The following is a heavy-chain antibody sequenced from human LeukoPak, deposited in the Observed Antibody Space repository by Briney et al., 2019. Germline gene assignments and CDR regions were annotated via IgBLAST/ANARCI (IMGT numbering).Heavy chain of an antibody. Sequence: ASVKVSCKASGYTFINYYMHWVRQAPGQGLEWMGIINPSGGTTSYAQNFQGRVTMTRDTSTSTVYMELSSLRSEDTAVYYCARVGYCSGGSCKNLLDYWGQGTLVTVSS. J-gene: IGHJ4*02. V-gene: IGHV1-46*01. CDR1: GYTFINYY. CDR3: ARVGYCSGGSCKNLLDY. D-gene: IGHD2-15*01. CDR2: INPSGGTT.